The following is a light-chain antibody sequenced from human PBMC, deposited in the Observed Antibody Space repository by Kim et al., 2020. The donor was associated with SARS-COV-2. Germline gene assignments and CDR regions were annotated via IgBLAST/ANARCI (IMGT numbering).Light chain of an antibody. J-gene: IGKJ2*01. V-gene: IGKV3-20*01. Sequence: GTLSFLPGQNAPPSCRASQGVSSNYLAWYQPDPGHAHRLLIYGASSRATGIPDRFSGSGSVTDFTLAISRLEPKDFAVYYCQQSDTFGQGTKLDI. CDR2: GAS. CDR3: QQSDT. CDR1: QGVSSNY.